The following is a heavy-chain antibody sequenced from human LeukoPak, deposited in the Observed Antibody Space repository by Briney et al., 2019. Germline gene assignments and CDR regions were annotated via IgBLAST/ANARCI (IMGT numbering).Heavy chain of an antibody. V-gene: IGHV3-23*01. Sequence: SGGSLRLSCAASGFTFSSYAMSWVRQAPGKGLEWVSAISGSGGSTFYADSVKGRFTISRDNSKNTLYLQMNSLRAEDTAVYYCAKDWDERDCSSTSCFSDAFDIWGQGTMVTVSS. D-gene: IGHD2-2*01. CDR2: ISGSGGST. CDR3: AKDWDERDCSSTSCFSDAFDI. CDR1: GFTFSSYA. J-gene: IGHJ3*02.